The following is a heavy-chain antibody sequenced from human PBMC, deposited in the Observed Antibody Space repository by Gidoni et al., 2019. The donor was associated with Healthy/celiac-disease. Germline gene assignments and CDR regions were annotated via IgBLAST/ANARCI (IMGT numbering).Heavy chain of an antibody. V-gene: IGHV1-8*01. CDR1: GYTFTSYD. CDR3: ARVPAYYDFWSGYGAIDY. D-gene: IGHD3-3*01. J-gene: IGHJ4*02. CDR2: MNPNSGNT. Sequence: QVQLVQSGAEVKKPGASVKVSCKASGYTFTSYDINWVRQATGQGLEWMGCMNPNSGNTGYAQKFQGRVTMTRNTSISTAYMELSSLRSEDTAVYYCARVPAYYDFWSGYGAIDYWGQGTLVTVSS.